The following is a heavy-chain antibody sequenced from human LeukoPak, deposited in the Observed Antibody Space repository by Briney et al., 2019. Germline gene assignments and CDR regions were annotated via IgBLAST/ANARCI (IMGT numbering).Heavy chain of an antibody. Sequence: GRSLRLSCAASGFIFSSYAMHWVRQAPGKGLEYVSAISSNGGSTYYANSVKGRFTISRDNSKNTLYLQMGSLRAEDMAVYYCARESACGDYEDYWGQGTLVTVSS. D-gene: IGHD4-17*01. J-gene: IGHJ4*02. V-gene: IGHV3-64*01. CDR3: ARESACGDYEDY. CDR2: ISSNGGST. CDR1: GFIFSSYA.